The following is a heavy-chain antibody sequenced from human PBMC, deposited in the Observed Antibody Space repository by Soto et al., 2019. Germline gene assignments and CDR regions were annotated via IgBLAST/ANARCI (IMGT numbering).Heavy chain of an antibody. CDR1: GFTFSRYA. J-gene: IGHJ4*02. V-gene: IGHV3-30*03. Sequence: QVQLVESGGGVVQPGKSLRLSCAASGFTFSRYAMHWARQAPGKGLEWVTVISIRGGDEYYAESVRGRFTISSDDSKNTLYLQMDSLRVEDTAVYYCARGTILARPHLDYWGQGTMVTVSS. D-gene: IGHD1-1*01. CDR2: ISIRGGDE. CDR3: ARGTILARPHLDY.